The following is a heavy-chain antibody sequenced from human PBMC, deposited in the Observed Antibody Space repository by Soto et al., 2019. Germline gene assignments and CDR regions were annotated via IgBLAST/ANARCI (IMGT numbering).Heavy chain of an antibody. CDR2: ISYDANNK. V-gene: IGHV3-30*18. CDR3: AKAYIAAAGVLDAFHV. Sequence: QVQLVESGGGVVQPGGSLRLSCAASGFIFSSYGMHWVRQTPGKGLEWVAVISYDANNKNYADSVKGRFTISRDNFKNTVYLQMNSLRTEDTAVYFCAKAYIAAAGVLDAFHVWGQGTLVTVSS. D-gene: IGHD6-13*01. CDR1: GFIFSSYG. J-gene: IGHJ3*01.